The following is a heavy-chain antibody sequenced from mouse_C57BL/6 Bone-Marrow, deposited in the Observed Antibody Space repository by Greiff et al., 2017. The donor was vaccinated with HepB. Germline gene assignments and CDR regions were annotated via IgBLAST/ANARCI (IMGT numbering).Heavy chain of an antibody. D-gene: IGHD1-1*01. CDR1: GYTFTSYW. J-gene: IGHJ4*01. V-gene: IGHV1-55*01. Sequence: QVHLQQPGAELVKPGASVKMSCKASGYTFTSYWITWVKQRPGQGLEWIGDIYPGSGSTNYNEKFKSKATLTVDTSSSTAYMQLSSLTSEDSAVYYCARRGTTYYYAMDYWGQGTSVTVSS. CDR3: ARRGTTYYYAMDY. CDR2: IYPGSGST.